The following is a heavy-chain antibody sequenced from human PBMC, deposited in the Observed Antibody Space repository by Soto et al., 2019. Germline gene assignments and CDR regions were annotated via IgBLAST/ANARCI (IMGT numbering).Heavy chain of an antibody. CDR2: IYYSGTT. CDR1: GGAISDYY. J-gene: IGHJ3*02. D-gene: IGHD1-1*01. CDR3: ARSRLEQLDRHGFYI. V-gene: IGHV4-59*01. Sequence: SETLSLTCTVSGGAISDYYWSWIRQPPGKRLEWIGYIYYSGTTNYNPSLTSRVTISVDTSKSQFSLKLSSVTAADTAVYYCARSRLEQLDRHGFYIRGQRTTVTVSS.